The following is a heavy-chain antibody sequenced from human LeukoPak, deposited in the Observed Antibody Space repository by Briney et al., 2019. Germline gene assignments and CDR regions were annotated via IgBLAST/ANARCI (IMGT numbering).Heavy chain of an antibody. CDR1: GYRFTNYW. CDR3: ARYSSSGGTYFDY. V-gene: IGHV5-51*01. J-gene: IGHJ4*02. Sequence: GESLKISCKASGYRFTNYWIAWVRQMPGKGLEWMGIIYPGDSDIRYSPSFQGQVTISADKSISTAYLQWSSLKASDTAMYYCARYSSSGGTYFDYWGQGTLVTVSS. CDR2: IYPGDSDI. D-gene: IGHD6-13*01.